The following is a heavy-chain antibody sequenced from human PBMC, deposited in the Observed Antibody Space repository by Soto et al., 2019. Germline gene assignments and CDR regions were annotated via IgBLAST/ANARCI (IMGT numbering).Heavy chain of an antibody. J-gene: IGHJ4*02. V-gene: IGHV4-59*01. CDR2: IYYSGST. CDR1: GGSISSYY. CDR3: ARVLGRIGTLDY. Sequence: SETLSLTCTVSGGSISSYYWSWIRQPPGKGLEWIGYIYYSGSTNYNPSLKSRVTISVDTSKNQFSLKLSSVTAADTAVYYCARVLGRIGTLDYWGQGTLVTVSA. D-gene: IGHD1-26*01.